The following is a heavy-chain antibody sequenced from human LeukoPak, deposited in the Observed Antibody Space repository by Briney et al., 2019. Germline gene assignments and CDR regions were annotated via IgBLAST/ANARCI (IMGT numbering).Heavy chain of an antibody. CDR3: ARAIWFGELLFDY. D-gene: IGHD3-10*01. J-gene: IGHJ4*02. Sequence: PSETLSLTCTVSGGSISSSSYYWGWIRQPPGKGLEWVGSINHSGTTYYNPSLKSRVTISVDTSKNQFSLKLSSVTAADTAVYYCARAIWFGELLFDYWGQGTLVTVSS. CDR1: GGSISSSSYY. CDR2: INHSGTT. V-gene: IGHV4-39*07.